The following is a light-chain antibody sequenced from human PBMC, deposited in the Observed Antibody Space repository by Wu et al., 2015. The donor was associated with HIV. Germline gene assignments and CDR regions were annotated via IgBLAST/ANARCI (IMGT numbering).Light chain of an antibody. CDR1: QSIVRSY. CDR3: QLYGTSPQVT. V-gene: IGKV3-20*01. J-gene: IGKJ4*01. CDR2: GGS. Sequence: EIVLTQSPGTLSLSPGERATLSCRASQSIVRSYLAWYQQKPGQAPRLLIYGGSSRATGIPDRFSGSGSGTDFTLTINRLEPEDFAVYYCQLYGTSPQVTFGGGTKVEIK.